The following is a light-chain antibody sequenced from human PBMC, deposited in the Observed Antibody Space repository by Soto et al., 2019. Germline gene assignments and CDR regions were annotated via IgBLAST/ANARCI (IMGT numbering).Light chain of an antibody. J-gene: IGKJ1*01. Sequence: AIRMTQSPSSLSASTGDRVTITSRASQGISSYLAWYQQKPGKAPKLLIYAASTLQSGVPSRFSGSGSGTDFTLTISCLQSADFATYYCQHYYSYPQTFGQGTKVDIK. CDR3: QHYYSYPQT. CDR1: QGISSY. V-gene: IGKV1-8*01. CDR2: AAS.